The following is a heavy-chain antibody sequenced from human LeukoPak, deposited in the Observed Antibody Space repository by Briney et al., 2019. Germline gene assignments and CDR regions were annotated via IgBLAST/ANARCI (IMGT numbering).Heavy chain of an antibody. CDR2: INSDGGTT. J-gene: IGHJ4*02. D-gene: IGHD3-10*01. Sequence: GGSLRLSCGASGFTFSSYWMHWVRQAPGKGLVWVSGINSDGGTTTYADSVKGRSTISRDNAKNTLYLQMNNLRAEDTAVYYCATDYYVSGSYYRLFYWGQGTLVTVSS. V-gene: IGHV3-74*01. CDR3: ATDYYVSGSYYRLFY. CDR1: GFTFSSYW.